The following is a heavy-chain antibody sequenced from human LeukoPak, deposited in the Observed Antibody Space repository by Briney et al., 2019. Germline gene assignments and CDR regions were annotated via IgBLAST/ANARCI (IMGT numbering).Heavy chain of an antibody. J-gene: IGHJ4*02. D-gene: IGHD6-19*01. CDR3: ARDNSFSGIAVAGFDY. CDR1: GFTFGSCW. V-gene: IGHV3-7*01. Sequence: PGGSLRLSCAASGFTFGSCWMNWVRQTPGKGLEWVANINQDGSQKFYVDSVKGRFTISRDNANNSLYLQMNSLRAEDTAVYYCARDNSFSGIAVAGFDYWGQGTLVTVSS. CDR2: INQDGSQK.